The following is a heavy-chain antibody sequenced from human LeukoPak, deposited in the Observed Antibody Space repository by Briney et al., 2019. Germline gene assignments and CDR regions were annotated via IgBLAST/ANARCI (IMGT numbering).Heavy chain of an antibody. CDR1: GFTFSTYA. CDR2: INGDGSST. Sequence: PGGSLRLSCAASGFTFSTYAMSWVRQAPGKGLVWVSLINGDGSSTTYADSVEGRFTISSDNAKNTLYLQMNSLRAEDTAVYYCARDRTLDYWGRGTLVTVSS. CDR3: ARDRTLDY. V-gene: IGHV3-74*01. J-gene: IGHJ4*02.